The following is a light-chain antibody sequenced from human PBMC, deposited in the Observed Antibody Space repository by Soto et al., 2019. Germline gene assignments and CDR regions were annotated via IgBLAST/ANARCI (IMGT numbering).Light chain of an antibody. CDR1: QSVTRN. CDR2: GAS. V-gene: IGKV3-15*01. J-gene: IGKJ1*01. CDR3: QQYNNWPPWT. Sequence: EIVLTQSPATLSVSPGEGATLSCRASQSVTRNLAWFQQRPGQAPRLLIYGASTRATGIPARFSGSGSGTEFTLTTSSLQSEDFGVYYCQQYNNWPPWTFGQGTKVEIK.